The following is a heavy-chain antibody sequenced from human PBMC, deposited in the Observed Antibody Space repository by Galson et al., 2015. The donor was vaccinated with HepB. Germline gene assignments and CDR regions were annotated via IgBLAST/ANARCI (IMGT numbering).Heavy chain of an antibody. CDR2: ISYDGSNK. J-gene: IGHJ3*02. CDR3: ARDSLLTMVRGVIITFAFDI. V-gene: IGHV3-30*04. CDR1: GFTFSSYA. Sequence: SLRLSCAASGFTFSSYAMHWVRQAPGKGLEWVAVISYDGSNKYYADSVKGRFTISRDNSKNTLYLQMNSLRAEDTAVYYCARDSLLTMVRGVIITFAFDIWGQGTMVTVSS. D-gene: IGHD3-10*01.